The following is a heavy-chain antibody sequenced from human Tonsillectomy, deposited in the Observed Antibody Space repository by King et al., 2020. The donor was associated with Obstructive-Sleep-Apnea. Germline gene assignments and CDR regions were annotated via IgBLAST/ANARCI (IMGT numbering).Heavy chain of an antibody. Sequence: LQESGSGLVKPSQTLSLTCAVSGGSIRSGGYSWSWIRQPPGKGLEWIGYIYHSGSTYYNPSLKSRVTISVDRSKNQFSLKLSSVTAADTAVYYCAREADYGDYVFDYWGQGTLVTVSS. J-gene: IGHJ4*02. CDR3: AREADYGDYVFDY. CDR2: IYHSGST. CDR1: GGSIRSGGYS. V-gene: IGHV4-30-2*01. D-gene: IGHD4-17*01.